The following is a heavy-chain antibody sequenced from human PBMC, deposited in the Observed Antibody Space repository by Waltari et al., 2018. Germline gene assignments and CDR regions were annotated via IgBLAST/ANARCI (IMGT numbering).Heavy chain of an antibody. J-gene: IGHJ3*02. Sequence: EVQLLQSGAELKKPGTAVKISCQLSGYTFTDYYIHWVQQAPGKCLPWMGLMDPEDGQTIYAEAFQGRVTITAETSIDTVYMELSSLTSDDSAVFYCATALGDSISASRPFDIWGQGTVITVSS. V-gene: IGHV1-69-2*01. CDR3: ATALGDSISASRPFDI. D-gene: IGHD3-3*02. CDR2: MDPEDGQT. CDR1: GYTFTDYY.